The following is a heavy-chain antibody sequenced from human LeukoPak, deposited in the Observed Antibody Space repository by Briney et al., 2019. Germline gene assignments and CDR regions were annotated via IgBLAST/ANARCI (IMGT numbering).Heavy chain of an antibody. CDR2: IIPILGIA. V-gene: IGHV1-69*02. CDR3: ARVGYDSSGYSNRNNWFDR. Sequence: SVKVSCKASGGTFSSYTISWVRQAPGQGLEWMGRIIPILGIANYAQKFQGRVTITADKSTSTAYMELSSLRSEATAVYYCARVGYDSSGYSNRNNWFDRGGQGTLVTVSS. CDR1: GGTFSSYT. J-gene: IGHJ5*02. D-gene: IGHD3-22*01.